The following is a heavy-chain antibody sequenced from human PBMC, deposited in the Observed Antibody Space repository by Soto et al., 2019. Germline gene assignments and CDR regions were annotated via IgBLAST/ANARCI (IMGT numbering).Heavy chain of an antibody. CDR1: GGSISSGGYY. CDR2: IYYSGST. D-gene: IGHD2-21*01. J-gene: IGHJ4*02. CDR3: ARGGDLDLYYFDY. Sequence: PSETLSLTCTVSGGSISSGGYYWSWIRQHPGKGLEWIGYIYYSGSTYYNPSLKSRVTISVDTSKNQFSLKLSSVTAADTAVYYCARGGDLDLYYFDYWGQGTLVTVSS. V-gene: IGHV4-31*03.